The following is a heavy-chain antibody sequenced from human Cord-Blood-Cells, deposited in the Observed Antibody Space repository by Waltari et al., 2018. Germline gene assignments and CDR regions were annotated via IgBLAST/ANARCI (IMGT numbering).Heavy chain of an antibody. CDR1: GGSISSSSYY. Sequence: QLQLQASGPGLVKPSETLSLTCTVSGGSISSSSYYWGWLRQPPGKGLEWIGSIYYSGSTYYNPSLKSRVTISVDTSKNQFSLKLSSVTAADTAVYYCARAYDSSGYYYRGSYWYFDLWGRGTLVTVSS. V-gene: IGHV4-39*07. CDR3: ARAYDSSGYYYRGSYWYFDL. CDR2: IYYSGST. J-gene: IGHJ2*01. D-gene: IGHD3-22*01.